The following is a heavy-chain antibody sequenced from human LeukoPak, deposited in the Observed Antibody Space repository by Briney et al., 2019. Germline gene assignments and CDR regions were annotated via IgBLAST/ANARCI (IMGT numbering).Heavy chain of an antibody. V-gene: IGHV3-48*03. CDR3: ATDSGHYYYGMDV. CDR2: ISGSGSII. CDR1: GLFFSSYE. J-gene: IGHJ6*02. D-gene: IGHD6-25*01. Sequence: GGSLRLSCEASGLFFSSYEMNWVRQAPGKGLEWVSYISGSGSIISYADSVKGRFSISRDNAKNSLFLQTNSLTVDDTAIYYCATDSGHYYYGMDVWGQGTTVTVSS.